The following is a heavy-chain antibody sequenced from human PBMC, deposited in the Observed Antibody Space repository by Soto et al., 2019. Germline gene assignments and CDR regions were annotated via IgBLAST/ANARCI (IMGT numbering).Heavy chain of an antibody. CDR1: GFTFTRYS. Sequence: EVQLVESGGGLVKPGGSLRLSCAASGFTFTRYSMNWVRQAPGKGLEWVSSISRTTTYIYYGDSMKGRFTISRDNAKNSLYLEMNSLRAEDTAVYYCARESEDLTSNFDYWGQGTLVTVSS. J-gene: IGHJ4*02. V-gene: IGHV3-21*06. CDR2: ISRTTTYI. CDR3: ARESEDLTSNFDY.